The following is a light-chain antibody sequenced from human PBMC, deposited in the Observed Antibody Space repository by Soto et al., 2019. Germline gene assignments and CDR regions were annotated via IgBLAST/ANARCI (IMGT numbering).Light chain of an antibody. CDR1: QSVGSD. Sequence: EMVLNQSPATLSVPPGERATLSCRASQSVGSDLAWYQQKPGQAPRLVIYDIFTRATGVPTRISGSGSGTEFTLTISSLEPEDSAVYYCQQRNTCPPITFGQGTRLEIK. V-gene: IGKV3-11*01. J-gene: IGKJ5*01. CDR3: QQRNTCPPIT. CDR2: DIF.